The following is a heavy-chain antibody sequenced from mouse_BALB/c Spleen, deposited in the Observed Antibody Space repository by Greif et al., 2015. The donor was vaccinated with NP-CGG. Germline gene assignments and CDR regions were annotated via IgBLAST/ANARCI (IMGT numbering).Heavy chain of an antibody. Sequence: VQLQQSGAELVRPGVSVKISCKGSGYTFTDYAMHWVKQSHAKSLEWIGVISTYYGDASYNQKFKGKATMTVDKSSSTAYMELARLTSEDSAIYYCARRDGNRDAMDYWGQGTSVTVSS. D-gene: IGHD2-1*01. CDR2: ISTYYGDA. V-gene: IGHV1S137*01. CDR1: GYTFTDYA. CDR3: ARRDGNRDAMDY. J-gene: IGHJ4*01.